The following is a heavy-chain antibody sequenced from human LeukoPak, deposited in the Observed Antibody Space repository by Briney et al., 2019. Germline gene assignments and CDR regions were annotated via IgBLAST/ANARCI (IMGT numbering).Heavy chain of an antibody. Sequence: GGSLRLSCAASGFMFSSYWMSWVRQAPGKGLEWVADIKEDGSEKSYVDSVKGRFTISRDNAKNSLYLQMNTLRDEDTAVYYCARVLVWCGEPKGYYNYMDVWGKGTTVTGSS. D-gene: IGHD3-10*01. CDR2: IKEDGSEK. J-gene: IGHJ6*03. CDR3: ARVLVWCGEPKGYYNYMDV. CDR1: GFMFSSYW. V-gene: IGHV3-7*01.